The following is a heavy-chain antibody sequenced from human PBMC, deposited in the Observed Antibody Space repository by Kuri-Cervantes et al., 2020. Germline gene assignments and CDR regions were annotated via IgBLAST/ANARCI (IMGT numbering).Heavy chain of an antibody. CDR2: TYYEDNWYH. J-gene: IGHJ4*02. CDR3: ARNAAGYGWYYFDY. Sequence: SETLSLICAISGDIVSTNGAAWNWIRQSPSRGLEWLGRTYYEDNWYHDYAVSMKSRLIIKFDTSKNQLSLQLNSVTPEDTAVYYCARNAAGYGWYYFDYWGQGTLVTVSS. V-gene: IGHV6-1*01. CDR1: GDIVSTNGAA. D-gene: IGHD6-13*01.